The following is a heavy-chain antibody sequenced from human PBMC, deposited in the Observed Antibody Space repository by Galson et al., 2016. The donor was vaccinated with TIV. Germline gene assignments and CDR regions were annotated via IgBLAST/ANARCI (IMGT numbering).Heavy chain of an antibody. Sequence: SVKVSCKASGVIFRNFAITWVRQAPGQGLEWMGRIIGMFGTTNYAQKFQGRVTITADELTSTVYMELSGLTSEDTAVYYCARAPGYHDSSAYYPAWGQGTLVTVSS. D-gene: IGHD3-22*01. J-gene: IGHJ5*02. CDR1: GVIFRNFA. V-gene: IGHV1-69*13. CDR3: ARAPGYHDSSAYYPA. CDR2: IIGMFGTT.